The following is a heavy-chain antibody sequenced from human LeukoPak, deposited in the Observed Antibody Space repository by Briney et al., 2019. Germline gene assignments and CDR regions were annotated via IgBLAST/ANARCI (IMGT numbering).Heavy chain of an antibody. V-gene: IGHV3-30*02. D-gene: IGHD3-10*01. Sequence: QTGGSLRLSCAASGFTFSSYGMHWVRQAPGKGLEWVAFIRYDGSNKYYADSVKGRFTISRDNSKNTLYLQMNSLRAEDTAVYYCAKDLMRDRWFGESWGQGTLVTVSS. CDR2: IRYDGSNK. J-gene: IGHJ5*02. CDR1: GFTFSSYG. CDR3: AKDLMRDRWFGES.